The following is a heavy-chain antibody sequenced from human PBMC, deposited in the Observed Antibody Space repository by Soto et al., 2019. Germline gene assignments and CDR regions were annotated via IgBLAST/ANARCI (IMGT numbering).Heavy chain of an antibody. CDR1: GFAFRSYG. Sequence: PGGSLRLSCAAAGFAFRSYGMHWVRQAPGKGLEWVSSITSGSSYIYYADSVKGRFTISRDNAKNSLYLQINSLRAEDTAMYYCARSSFDYWGQGTLVTVSS. V-gene: IGHV3-21*01. CDR2: ITSGSSYI. CDR3: ARSSFDY. J-gene: IGHJ4*02.